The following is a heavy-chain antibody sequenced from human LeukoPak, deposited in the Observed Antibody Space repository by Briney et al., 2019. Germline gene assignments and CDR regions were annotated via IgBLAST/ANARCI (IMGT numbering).Heavy chain of an antibody. V-gene: IGHV4-39*01. Sequence: PSETLSLTCAVSGDSISSSSFYWVWLRQPPGQGLEGIISIYYSGGNYYNPSLKSRVTISVDSSKHQFSLKMRSVTAADTAVYYCARLGQYCGSDCYPPSFDYWGQGTQVTVSS. CDR3: ARLGQYCGSDCYPPSFDY. CDR2: IYYSGGN. CDR1: GDSISSSSFY. J-gene: IGHJ4*02. D-gene: IGHD2-21*02.